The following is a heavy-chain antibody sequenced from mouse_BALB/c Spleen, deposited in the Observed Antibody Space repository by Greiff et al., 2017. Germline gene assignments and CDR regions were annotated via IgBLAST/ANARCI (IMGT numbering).Heavy chain of an antibody. J-gene: IGHJ3*01. V-gene: IGHV5-6-5*01. CDR3: ALTTAY. CDR2: ISSGGST. D-gene: IGHD2-12*01. Sequence: EVQVVESGGGLVKPGGSLKLSCAASGFTFSSYAMSWVRQTPEKRLEWVASISSGGSTYYPDSVKGRFTISRDNARNILYLQMSSLRSEDTAMYYCALTTAYWGQGTLVTVSA. CDR1: GFTFSSYA.